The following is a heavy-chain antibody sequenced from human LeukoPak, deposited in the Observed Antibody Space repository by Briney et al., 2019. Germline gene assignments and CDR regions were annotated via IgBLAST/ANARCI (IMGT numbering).Heavy chain of an antibody. V-gene: IGHV3-21*01. Sequence: GGSLRLSCAASGFTFSSYSMNWVRQAPGKGLEWVSFISSSSSYIYYTDSMKGRFTISRDNAKNSLYLRMNSLRAEDTAVYYCARDLSGDYDRLRGDAFDIWGQGTMVTVSS. CDR2: ISSSSSYI. CDR1: GFTFSSYS. CDR3: ARDLSGDYDRLRGDAFDI. D-gene: IGHD4-17*01. J-gene: IGHJ3*02.